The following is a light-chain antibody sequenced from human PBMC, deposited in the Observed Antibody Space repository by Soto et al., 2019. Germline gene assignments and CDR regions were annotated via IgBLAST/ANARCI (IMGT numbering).Light chain of an antibody. CDR3: QQHSNWPPGT. J-gene: IGKJ1*01. CDR1: QRVSSY. V-gene: IGKV3-11*01. CDR2: DAS. Sequence: DIELTQSPGTLALSPGERATLSCRASQRVSSYLAWYQQKPSQTPTLLIYDASNRATGIPARFSGSGSGTDFTLTSSSLEPEDFAVYYRQQHSNWPPGTFGQGTKLDIK.